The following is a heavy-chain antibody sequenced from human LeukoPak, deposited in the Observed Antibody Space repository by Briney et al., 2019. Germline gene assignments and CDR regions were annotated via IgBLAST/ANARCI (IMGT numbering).Heavy chain of an antibody. CDR2: INHSGST. V-gene: IGHV4-34*01. J-gene: IGHJ5*02. CDR3: ARGGWAFGFRELSIHNWFDP. CDR1: GGSFSGYY. Sequence: PSETLSLTCAVYGGSFSGYYWSWIRQPPGKGLEWIGEINHSGSTNYNPSLKSRVTISVDTSKNQFSLKLSSVTAADTAVYYCARGGWAFGFRELSIHNWFDPWGQGTLVTVSS. D-gene: IGHD3-10*01.